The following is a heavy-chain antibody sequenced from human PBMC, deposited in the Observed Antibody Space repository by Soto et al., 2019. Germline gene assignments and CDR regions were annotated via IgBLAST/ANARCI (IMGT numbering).Heavy chain of an antibody. CDR2: IYYSGST. Sequence: SETLSLTSAVYGGSFSGYYWSWIRQPPGKGLEWIGYIYYSGSTNYNPSLKSRVTISVDTSKNQFSLKLSSVTAADTAVYYCARGLRQWLVTAWGQGTLVTVSS. CDR1: GGSFSGYY. CDR3: ARGLRQWLVTA. J-gene: IGHJ5*02. V-gene: IGHV4-59*01. D-gene: IGHD6-19*01.